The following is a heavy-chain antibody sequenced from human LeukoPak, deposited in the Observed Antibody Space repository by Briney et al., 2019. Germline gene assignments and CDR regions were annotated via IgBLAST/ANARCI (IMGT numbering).Heavy chain of an antibody. V-gene: IGHV5-51*01. CDR3: ARQGSNYVRGNWFDP. J-gene: IGHJ5*02. CDR1: GYSLTSYW. D-gene: IGHD3-10*02. CDR2: IYPGDSDT. Sequence: GESLKISCKGSGYSLTSYWIGWVRQMPGKGLEWMGIIYPGDSDTRYSPSFQGQVTISADKSISTAYLQWSSLKASDTAMYYCARQGSNYVRGNWFDPWGQGTLVTVSS.